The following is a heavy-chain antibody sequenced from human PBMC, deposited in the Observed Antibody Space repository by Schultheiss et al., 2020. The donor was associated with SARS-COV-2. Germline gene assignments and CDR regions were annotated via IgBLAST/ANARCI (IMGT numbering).Heavy chain of an antibody. D-gene: IGHD2-2*01. CDR3: AREIVVPAAQIDY. CDR1: GYTVTGYY. CDR2: INPNSGGT. Sequence: ASVKVSCRASGYTVTGYYLHWVRQAPGQGLEWMGRINPNSGGTNYAQKFQGRVTMTRDTSISTAYMELSSLRSEDTAVYYCAREIVVPAAQIDYWGQGTLVTVSS. J-gene: IGHJ4*02. V-gene: IGHV1-2*06.